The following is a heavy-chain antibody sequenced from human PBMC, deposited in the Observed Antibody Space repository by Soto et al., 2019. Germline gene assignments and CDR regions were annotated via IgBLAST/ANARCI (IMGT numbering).Heavy chain of an antibody. V-gene: IGHV4-59*01. J-gene: IGHJ6*02. CDR3: AREQGLWFGEEVAPYYYYYYGMDV. CDR2: IYYSGST. Sequence: SETLSLTCTVSGGSISSYYWSWIRQPPGKGLERIGYIYYSGSTNYNPSHKSRVTISVDPSKNQFSLKLSSVTAADTAVYYCAREQGLWFGEEVAPYYYYYYGMDVWGQGTTVTVSS. CDR1: GGSISSYY. D-gene: IGHD3-10*01.